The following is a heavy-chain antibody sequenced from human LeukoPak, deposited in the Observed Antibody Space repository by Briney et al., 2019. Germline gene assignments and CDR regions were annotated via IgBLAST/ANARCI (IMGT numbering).Heavy chain of an antibody. CDR3: AKDLLYYMDV. Sequence: GGSLRLSCAASGFTFTTHNMNWVRQAPGKGLEWVSYISGGGDAIFYADSVQGRFTISRDNAENSVYLQMNSLRAEDTAVYYCAKDLLYYMDVWGKGTTVTISS. J-gene: IGHJ6*03. V-gene: IGHV3-48*01. D-gene: IGHD2-21*01. CDR2: ISGGGDAI. CDR1: GFTFTTHN.